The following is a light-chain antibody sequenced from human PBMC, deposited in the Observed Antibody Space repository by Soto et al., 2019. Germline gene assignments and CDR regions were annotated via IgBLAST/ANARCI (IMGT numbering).Light chain of an antibody. V-gene: IGLV2-14*03. CDR1: SSDVGGYNY. CDR3: CSYTTSNTRQIV. CDR2: DVS. J-gene: IGLJ1*01. Sequence: QSALTQPASVSGSPGQSITISCTGTSSDVGGYNYVSWYQHHPGKAPKLMIYDVSNRPSGVSNRFSGSKSGNTASLTISGLQPEGEADYYCCSYTTSNTRQIVFGTGTKVTVL.